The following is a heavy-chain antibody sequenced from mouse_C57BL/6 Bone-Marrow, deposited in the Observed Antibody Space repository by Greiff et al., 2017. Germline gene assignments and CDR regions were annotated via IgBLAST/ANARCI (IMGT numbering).Heavy chain of an antibody. V-gene: IGHV5-6*01. CDR1: GFTFSSYG. J-gene: IGHJ3*01. CDR2: ISSGGSYT. D-gene: IGHD2-4*01. Sequence: DVQLVESGGDLVKPGGSLKLSCAASGFTFSSYGMSWVRQTPDKRLEWVATISSGGSYTYYPDSVKGRFTISRDNAKNTLYLQMSSLKSEDTAMYYCARHYDYAWFAYWGQGTLVTVSA. CDR3: ARHYDYAWFAY.